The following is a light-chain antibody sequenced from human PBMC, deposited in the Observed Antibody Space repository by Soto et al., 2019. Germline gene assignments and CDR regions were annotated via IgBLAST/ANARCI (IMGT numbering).Light chain of an antibody. CDR2: GAS. V-gene: IGKV3-20*01. Sequence: EIVLTQFPGTLSLSPGERATLSCRASQTISSSFLAWYQQRPGQAPRLLIYGASSRATGIPDRFSGSGSGTDFTLTISRLEPEDFAVYYCQQYCGSRYTFGQGTKLEIK. CDR1: QTISSSF. J-gene: IGKJ2*01. CDR3: QQYCGSRYT.